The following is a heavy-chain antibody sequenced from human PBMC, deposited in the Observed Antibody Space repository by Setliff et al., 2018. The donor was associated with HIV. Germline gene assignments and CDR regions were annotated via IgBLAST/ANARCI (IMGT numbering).Heavy chain of an antibody. CDR2: MKQSLST. J-gene: IGHJ3*02. D-gene: IGHD6-6*01. Sequence: PSETLSLTCAVYGGSFSGYLWSWIRQSPEKGLEWIGEMKQSLSTKYSPSLRGRVIISVDTSKNQFSLKLNSVTAADSAVYYCARGRVIWGFEPRRPRDGAFDIWGQGTTVTVSS. V-gene: IGHV4-34*01. CDR3: ARGRVIWGFEPRRPRDGAFDI. CDR1: GGSFSGYL.